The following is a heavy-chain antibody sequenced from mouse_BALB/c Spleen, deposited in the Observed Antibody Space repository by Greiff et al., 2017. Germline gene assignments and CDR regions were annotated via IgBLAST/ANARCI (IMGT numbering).Heavy chain of an antibody. CDR2: ISYSGST. Sequence: EVKVEESGPGLVKPSQSLSLTCTVTGYSITSDYAWNWIRQFPGNKLEWMGYISYSGSTSSNPSLKSRISITRDTSKNQFFLQLNSVTTEDTATYYCARSYRYLDYWGQGTTLTVSS. CDR1: GYSITSDYA. J-gene: IGHJ2*01. CDR3: ARSYRYLDY. V-gene: IGHV3-2*02. D-gene: IGHD2-14*01.